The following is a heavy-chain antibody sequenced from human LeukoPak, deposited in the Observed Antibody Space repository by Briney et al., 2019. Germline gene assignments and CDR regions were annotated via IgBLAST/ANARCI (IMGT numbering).Heavy chain of an antibody. D-gene: IGHD3-22*01. Sequence: PSETLSLTCTVSGGSISSYYWNWIRQPAGKGLEWLGRIYTSGSTNYNPSLKSRVTMSVDTSKNQFSLKLSSVTAAGTAVYYCARGNFDSTGGNYFDYWGQGTLVTVSS. V-gene: IGHV4-4*07. CDR2: IYTSGST. CDR3: ARGNFDSTGGNYFDY. J-gene: IGHJ4*02. CDR1: GGSISSYY.